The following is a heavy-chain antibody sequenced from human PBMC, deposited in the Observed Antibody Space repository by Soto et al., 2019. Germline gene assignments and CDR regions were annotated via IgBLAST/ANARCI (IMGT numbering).Heavy chain of an antibody. Sequence: SETLSLTXAVYGGSFSGYYWSWIRQPPGKGLEWIGEINHSGSTNYNPSLKSRVTISVDTSKNQFSLKLSSVTAADTAVYYCASTLRATYYYGSGSYYNFDYWGQGTLVTVSS. CDR2: INHSGST. CDR3: ASTLRATYYYGSGSYYNFDY. CDR1: GGSFSGYY. D-gene: IGHD3-10*01. V-gene: IGHV4-34*01. J-gene: IGHJ4*02.